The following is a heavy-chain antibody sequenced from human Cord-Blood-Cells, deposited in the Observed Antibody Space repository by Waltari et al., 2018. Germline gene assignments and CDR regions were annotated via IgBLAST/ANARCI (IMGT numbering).Heavy chain of an antibody. D-gene: IGHD3-3*01. Sequence: QVQLVQSGAEVKKPGSSVKVSCKASGGTFSSYAIRWVRQAPGQGLEWVGGIIPIFGTANYAQKFQGRVTITADESTSTAYMELSSLRSEDTAVYYCARDGKGDFWSGYYTRYYYYGMDVWGQGTTVTVSS. CDR1: GGTFSSYA. CDR2: IIPIFGTA. J-gene: IGHJ6*02. CDR3: ARDGKGDFWSGYYTRYYYYGMDV. V-gene: IGHV1-69*12.